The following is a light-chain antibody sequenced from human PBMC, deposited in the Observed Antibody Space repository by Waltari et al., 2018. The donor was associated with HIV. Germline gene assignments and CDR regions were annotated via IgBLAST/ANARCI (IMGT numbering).Light chain of an antibody. V-gene: IGLV2-8*01. CDR2: QVY. J-gene: IGLJ3*02. Sequence: QSALTQPPSASGSPGQSVTISCTGSRSDIGGYDFVPWFQQHPGKAPKLVIYQVYKRPSGVPDRFSGSKSGNTASLTVSGLQAEDEAYYHCSSYAGNYNLVFGGGTKLTVL. CDR1: RSDIGGYDF. CDR3: SSYAGNYNLV.